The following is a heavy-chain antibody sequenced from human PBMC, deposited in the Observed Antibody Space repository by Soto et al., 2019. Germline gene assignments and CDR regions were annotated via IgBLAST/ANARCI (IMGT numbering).Heavy chain of an antibody. Sequence: QVQLQESGPGLVEPSETLSLTCTVSGGSLTNYFWTWIRQSPGKGLEWIAYIRYSGKTDYNTSLKSRVTISLDTPKNQFSMTLTSVTAADTAMYYCARFQYTVVTPFDLWGQGTMVIVSS. J-gene: IGHJ3*01. D-gene: IGHD2-21*02. V-gene: IGHV4-59*01. CDR3: ARFQYTVVTPFDL. CDR1: GGSLTNYF. CDR2: IRYSGKT.